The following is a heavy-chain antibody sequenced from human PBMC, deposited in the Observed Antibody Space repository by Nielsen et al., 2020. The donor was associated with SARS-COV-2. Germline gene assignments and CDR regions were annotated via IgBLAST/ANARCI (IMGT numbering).Heavy chain of an antibody. CDR1: GFTFSNAW. CDR2: IKSKTDCGTT. V-gene: IGHV3-15*01. D-gene: IGHD3-3*01. J-gene: IGHJ4*02. Sequence: GGSLRLSCAASGFTFSNAWMSWVRQAPGKGLEWVGRIKSKTDCGTTDYAAPVKGRFTISRNDSKNTLYLQMNSLKTEDTAVYYCTTDPIITIFGVVTGYWGQGTLVTVSS. CDR3: TTDPIITIFGVVTGY.